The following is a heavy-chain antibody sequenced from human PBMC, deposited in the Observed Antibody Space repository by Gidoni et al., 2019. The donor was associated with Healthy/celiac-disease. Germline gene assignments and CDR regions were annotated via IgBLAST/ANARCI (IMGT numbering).Heavy chain of an antibody. D-gene: IGHD3-22*01. J-gene: IGHJ3*02. Sequence: EVQLVESGGGLVQPGRSLRLSCAASGFTFDDYAMHWVRQAPGKGLEWVSGISWNSGSIGYADSVKGRFTISRDNAKNSLYLQMNSLRAEDTALYYCAKDTGYYDSKDAFDIWGQGTMVTVSS. CDR3: AKDTGYYDSKDAFDI. V-gene: IGHV3-9*01. CDR2: ISWNSGSI. CDR1: GFTFDDYA.